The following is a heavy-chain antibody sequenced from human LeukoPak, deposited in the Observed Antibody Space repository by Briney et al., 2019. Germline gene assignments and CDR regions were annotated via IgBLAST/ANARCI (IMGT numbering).Heavy chain of an antibody. J-gene: IGHJ6*02. CDR3: ARAPLYCSGGSCFPLDYYYGMDV. CDR2: IKQDGSEK. V-gene: IGHV3-7*03. Sequence: TGGSLRLSCAASGFTFSSYWMSWVRQAPGKGLEWVANIKQDGSEKYYVDSVKGRFTISRDNAKNSLYLQMNSLRAEDTAVYYCARAPLYCSGGSCFPLDYYYGMDVWGQGTTVTVSS. D-gene: IGHD2-15*01. CDR1: GFTFSSYW.